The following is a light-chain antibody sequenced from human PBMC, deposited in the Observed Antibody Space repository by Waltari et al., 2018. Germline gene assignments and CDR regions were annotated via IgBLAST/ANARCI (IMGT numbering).Light chain of an antibody. CDR1: TPKLGDGHD. CDR2: GNN. V-gene: IGLV1-40*01. Sequence: QSVLTQPPSMSGAPGQRVTISCPGSTPKLGDGHDLTWYQVFPGTAPKLLIYGNNNRPSGVPDRFSGSKSDTSASLAIGGLQAEDEADYYCQSFDIRLSGGVVFGGGTKVTVL. J-gene: IGLJ3*02. CDR3: QSFDIRLSGGVV.